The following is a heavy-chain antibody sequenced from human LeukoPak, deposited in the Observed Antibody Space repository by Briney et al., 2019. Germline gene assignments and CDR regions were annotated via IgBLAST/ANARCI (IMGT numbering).Heavy chain of an antibody. D-gene: IGHD5-12*01. CDR1: GFTFSSYA. V-gene: IGHV3-23*01. CDR2: ISGSGDST. Sequence: PGGSLRLSCAASGFTFSSYAMNWVRQAPGKGLEWVSLISGSGDSTYYADTVKGRFTISRDNSKNTLYLQMNSLRAEDTAVYYCAKDRGREVDPLDPWGQGTLVTVSS. J-gene: IGHJ5*02. CDR3: AKDRGREVDPLDP.